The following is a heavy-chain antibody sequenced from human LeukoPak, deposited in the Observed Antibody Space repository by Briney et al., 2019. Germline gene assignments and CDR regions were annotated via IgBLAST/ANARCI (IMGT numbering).Heavy chain of an antibody. CDR2: IHYSVTT. D-gene: IGHD5-12*01. Sequence: NPSETLSLTCTVSGGSISSSSYYWDWIRQPPEKGLEWIGSIHYSVTTFYSPSLKSRVTISADASKNQFSLKLSSVTAADTAVCYCGRRVRVATIDYWGQGTLVTVSS. CDR1: GGSISSSSYY. J-gene: IGHJ4*02. CDR3: GRRVRVATIDY. V-gene: IGHV4-39*01.